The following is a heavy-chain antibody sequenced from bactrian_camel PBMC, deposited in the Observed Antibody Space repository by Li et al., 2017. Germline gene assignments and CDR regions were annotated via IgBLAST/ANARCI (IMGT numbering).Heavy chain of an antibody. D-gene: IGHD1*01. J-gene: IGHJ4*01. Sequence: GSLRLSCAASGYAYRPVFMAWFRQPQGKEREGVAAISTGAGDTYYADSVKGRFSISRDIADHTLYLQMSNLKPEDTALYYCASRVGMCGPNWSKLRFDSRGPGTQVTVS. CDR1: GYAYRPVF. CDR2: ISTGAGDT. CDR3: ASRVGMCGPNWSKLRFDS. V-gene: IGHV3S1*01.